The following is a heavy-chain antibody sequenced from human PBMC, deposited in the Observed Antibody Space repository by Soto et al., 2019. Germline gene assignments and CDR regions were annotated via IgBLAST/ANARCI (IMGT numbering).Heavy chain of an antibody. J-gene: IGHJ3*02. CDR1: GGSISSYY. CDR3: ARCRRGIILNGYYMGDFDI. D-gene: IGHD3-9*01. V-gene: IGHV4-4*07. CDR2: IYTSGST. Sequence: SETLSLTCTVSGGSISSYYWSWIRQPAGKGLEWIGRIYTSGSTNYNPSLKSRVTMSVDTSKNQFSLKLSSVTAADTAVYYCARCRRGIILNGYYMGDFDIWGQGTMVTVSS.